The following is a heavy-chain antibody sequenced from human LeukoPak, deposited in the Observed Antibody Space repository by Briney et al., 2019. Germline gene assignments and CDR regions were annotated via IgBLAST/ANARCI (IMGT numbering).Heavy chain of an antibody. V-gene: IGHV3-21*01. Sequence: GGSLRLSCAASGFTFSTYTMNWVRQAPGKGLEWVSSISSSGSYIYYADSVKGRFTISRDNAKSSLFLQMNSLRAEDTAVYYCARSFTSAGGLADYWGQGTLVTVSS. CDR2: ISSSGSYI. D-gene: IGHD6-13*01. CDR3: ARSFTSAGGLADY. CDR1: GFTFSTYT. J-gene: IGHJ4*02.